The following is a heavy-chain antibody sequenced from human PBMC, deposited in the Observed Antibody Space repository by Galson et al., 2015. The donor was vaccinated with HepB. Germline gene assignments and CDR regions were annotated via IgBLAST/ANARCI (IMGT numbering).Heavy chain of an antibody. V-gene: IGHV3-74*01. CDR1: GFPFSASA. Sequence: SLRLSCAASGFPFSASAVHWVRQVPGKGLVWVSRINSDGSSIIYADSVKGRFTISRDNAKNTLYLQMNSLRAEDTAVYYCIRSGWLDYWGQGTLVTVSS. CDR2: INSDGSSI. J-gene: IGHJ4*02. D-gene: IGHD6-19*01. CDR3: IRSGWLDY.